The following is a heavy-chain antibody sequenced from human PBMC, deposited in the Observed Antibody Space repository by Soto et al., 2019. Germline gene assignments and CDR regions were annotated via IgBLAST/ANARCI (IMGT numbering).Heavy chain of an antibody. CDR1: GGSISNYF. CDR2: VYTSGRT. J-gene: IGHJ4*02. Sequence: SETLSLTCTVSGGSISNYFWTWIRQPPGKGLEWIGYVYTSGRTNYNPSLKSRVTISLDTSKTQFSLKVTSVTAADTAVYYCASAPDGGGYFDYWGQGALVTVSS. CDR3: ASAPDGGGYFDY. D-gene: IGHD6-13*01. V-gene: IGHV4-59*01.